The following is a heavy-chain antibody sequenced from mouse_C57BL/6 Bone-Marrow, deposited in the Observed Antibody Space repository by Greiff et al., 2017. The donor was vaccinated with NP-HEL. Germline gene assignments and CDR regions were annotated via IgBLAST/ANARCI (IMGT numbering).Heavy chain of an antibody. Sequence: QVQLQQPGAELVKPGASVKLSCKASGYTFTSYWMQWVKQRPGQGLEWIGEIDPSDSYTNYNQKFKGKATLTVDTSSSTAYMQLSSLTSEDSAVYYCARLAPITTVGDYWGQGTTLTVSS. J-gene: IGHJ2*01. CDR3: ARLAPITTVGDY. D-gene: IGHD1-1*01. V-gene: IGHV1-50*01. CDR1: GYTFTSYW. CDR2: IDPSDSYT.